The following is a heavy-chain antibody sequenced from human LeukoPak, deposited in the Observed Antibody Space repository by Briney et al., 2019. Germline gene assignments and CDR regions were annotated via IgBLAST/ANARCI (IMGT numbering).Heavy chain of an antibody. CDR3: ASHAGGYGPFYY. J-gene: IGHJ4*02. D-gene: IGHD5-12*01. Sequence: GGSLRLSCAVSGFTFSRNYMNWVRQAPGKGLEWVSIIYSGGTTYYADSVKGRFTISRDNSKNTLYVQMNSLRVEDTAVYYCASHAGGYGPFYYRGQVTPVTVSS. CDR2: IYSGGTT. CDR1: GFTFSRNY. V-gene: IGHV3-53*01.